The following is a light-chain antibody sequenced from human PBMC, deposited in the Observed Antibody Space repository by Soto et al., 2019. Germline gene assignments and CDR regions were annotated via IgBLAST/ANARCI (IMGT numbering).Light chain of an antibody. CDR3: QEYGSSPIT. V-gene: IGKV3-20*01. Sequence: EIVLTQSPGTLSLSPGERATLSCRASRSVSSSYLAWFQQKPGQAPRLLIYGASSRATDIPDRFSGSGSGTDFTLTISRLEPEDFAVYYCQEYGSSPITFAQGTRLEI. J-gene: IGKJ5*01. CDR2: GAS. CDR1: RSVSSSY.